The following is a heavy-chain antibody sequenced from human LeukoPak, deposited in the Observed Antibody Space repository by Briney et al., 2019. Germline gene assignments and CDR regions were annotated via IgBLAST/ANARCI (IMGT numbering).Heavy chain of an antibody. Sequence: PGGSLRLSCAASGFTFSSYSMNWVRQAPGKGLEWVSSISSSSSYIYYADPVKGRFTISRDNAKNSLYLQMDSLRAEDTAVYYCATSSSWSGGDFDYWGQGTLVTVSS. CDR1: GFTFSSYS. V-gene: IGHV3-21*01. CDR3: ATSSSWSGGDFDY. D-gene: IGHD6-13*01. J-gene: IGHJ4*02. CDR2: ISSSSSYI.